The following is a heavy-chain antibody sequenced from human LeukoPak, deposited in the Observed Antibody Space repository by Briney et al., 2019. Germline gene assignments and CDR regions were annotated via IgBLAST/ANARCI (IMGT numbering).Heavy chain of an antibody. CDR2: ISYDGSNK. V-gene: IGHV3-30*18. Sequence: GGSLRLSCAASGLTFSRYGMHWVRQAPGKGLEWVAVISYDGSNKYYGDSVKGRFTISRDNSKNTLYLQMNSLRAEDTAVYYCAKDQVGSSWSFQLFDYWGQGTLVTVSS. CDR3: AKDQVGSSWSFQLFDY. J-gene: IGHJ4*02. CDR1: GLTFSRYG. D-gene: IGHD6-13*01.